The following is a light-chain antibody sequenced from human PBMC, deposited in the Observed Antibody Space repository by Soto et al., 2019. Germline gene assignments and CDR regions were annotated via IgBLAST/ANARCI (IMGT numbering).Light chain of an antibody. CDR3: SSYTSSRPVV. Sequence: QSVLTQPASVSGSPGQSITISCTGTSSDIGGYNYVSWYQQHPGKAPKLMIHDVSDRPSGVSNRFSGSKSVNTASLTISGLQAEDEADYYCSSYTSSRPVVFGGGTQLTVL. CDR1: SSDIGGYNY. V-gene: IGLV2-14*01. J-gene: IGLJ3*02. CDR2: DVS.